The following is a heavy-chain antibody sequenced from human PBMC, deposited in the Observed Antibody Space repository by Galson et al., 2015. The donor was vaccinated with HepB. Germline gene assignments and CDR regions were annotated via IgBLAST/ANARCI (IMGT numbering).Heavy chain of an antibody. CDR2: ISYDGSNK. V-gene: IGHV3-30*18. Sequence: SLRLSCAASGFTFSSYGMHWVRQAPGRGLEWVAVISYDGSNKYYADSVKGRFTISRDNSKNTLYLQMNSLRAEDTAVYYCAKGGHIVVARNDYWGQGTLVTVSS. CDR3: AKGGHIVVARNDY. D-gene: IGHD2-21*01. CDR1: GFTFSSYG. J-gene: IGHJ4*02.